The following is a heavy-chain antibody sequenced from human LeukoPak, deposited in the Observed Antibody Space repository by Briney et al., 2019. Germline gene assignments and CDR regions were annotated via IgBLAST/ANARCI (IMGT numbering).Heavy chain of an antibody. V-gene: IGHV1-2*02. CDR3: ARGGHYYSYSMDV. CDR2: INPDSGGT. J-gene: IGHJ6*03. CDR1: GYSFTDYY. Sequence: ASVKVSCKASGYSFTDYYMHWVRQAPGQGLESMGWINPDSGGTNYPQKFQGRVTMTRDTSISTAYMELSRLSSDDTAVYYCARGGHYYSYSMDVWGKGTTVTVSS.